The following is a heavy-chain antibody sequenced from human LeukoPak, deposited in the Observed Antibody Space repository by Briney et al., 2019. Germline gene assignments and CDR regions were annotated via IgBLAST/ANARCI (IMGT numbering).Heavy chain of an antibody. V-gene: IGHV4-59*11. D-gene: IGHD3-16*01. J-gene: IGHJ6*03. CDR2: VYYSGST. CDR3: ARVMGDLASLYHMDV. CDR1: GGSISGPY. Sequence: SETLSLTCTVSGGSISGPYWSWVRQPPGKGLEWMGKVYYSGSTHQNPSLKSRVTISVDTSKNQFSLKLRSVTAADTAVYYCARVMGDLASLYHMDVWGKGTTVTVSS.